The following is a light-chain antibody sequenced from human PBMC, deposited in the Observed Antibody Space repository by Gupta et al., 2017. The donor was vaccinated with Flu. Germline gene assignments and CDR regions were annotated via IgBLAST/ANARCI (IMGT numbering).Light chain of an antibody. CDR3: AAWDDSRNGHYV. CDR2: GNN. J-gene: IGLJ1*01. V-gene: IGLV1-44*01. Sequence: QSVLPQPPSASGTPGQRVTISCSGSSSNIGSNYVNWYQQAPGTAPNLLLYGNNQRPSGGPDRVSGSKSGTSAALAISGLQAGEEADYYCAAWDDSRNGHYVFGTGTKVTVL. CDR1: SSNIGSNY.